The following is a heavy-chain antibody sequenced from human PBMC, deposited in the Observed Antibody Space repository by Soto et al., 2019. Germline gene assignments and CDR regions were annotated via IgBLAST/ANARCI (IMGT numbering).Heavy chain of an antibody. CDR1: GYTFTSFG. CDR3: ARGGDSYGDDY. CDR2: ISAYNGDT. Sequence: QVQLVQSGGEVKKPGASVKVSCKASGYTFTSFGITWVRRAPGHGLEWMGWISAYNGDTKYAQKVQGRVTMTTDTATNTAHMELRSLRPDDTAVYYFARGGDSYGDDYWGQGTLVTVSS. J-gene: IGHJ4*02. V-gene: IGHV1-18*01. D-gene: IGHD5-18*01.